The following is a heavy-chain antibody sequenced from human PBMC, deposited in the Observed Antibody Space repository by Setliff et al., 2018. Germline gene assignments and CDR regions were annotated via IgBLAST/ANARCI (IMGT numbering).Heavy chain of an antibody. V-gene: IGHV4-39*01. J-gene: IGHJ4*02. Sequence: SETLSLTCAVSGASIRNNYYWGWIRQSPGTGLEWIGSIFYNGMAYYNPSLKSRVTISVDTAKNQFSLKLTSVTAADTAVYYCARTGTYRYFDYWGQGTRVTVSS. CDR3: ARTGTYRYFDY. CDR2: IFYNGMA. D-gene: IGHD1-1*01. CDR1: GASIRNNYY.